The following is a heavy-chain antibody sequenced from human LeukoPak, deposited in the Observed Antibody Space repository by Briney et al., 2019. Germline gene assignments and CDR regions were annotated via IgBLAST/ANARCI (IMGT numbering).Heavy chain of an antibody. J-gene: IGHJ4*02. Sequence: PGGSLRLSCAASGFTFSSYWMHWVRQTPGEGLVWVSRINSDGSSTSYADSVKGRFTISRDNAKNTLYLQMNSLRAEDTAVYYCARAFWSGPPDYWGQGTLVTVSS. CDR3: ARAFWSGPPDY. CDR2: INSDGSST. CDR1: GFTFSSYW. V-gene: IGHV3-74*01. D-gene: IGHD3-3*01.